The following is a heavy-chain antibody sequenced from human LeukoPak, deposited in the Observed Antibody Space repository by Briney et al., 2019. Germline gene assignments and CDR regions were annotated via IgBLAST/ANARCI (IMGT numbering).Heavy chain of an antibody. CDR3: ATFPCSSTSCYIDY. CDR2: INHSGST. V-gene: IGHV4-34*01. J-gene: IGHJ4*02. Sequence: SETLSLTCDVYGGSFSGYYWSWIRQPPGKGLEWIGEINHSGSTNYNPSLKSRVTISVDTSKNQFSLKLSSVTAADTAVYYCATFPCSSTSCYIDYWGQGTLVTVSS. D-gene: IGHD2-2*02. CDR1: GGSFSGYY.